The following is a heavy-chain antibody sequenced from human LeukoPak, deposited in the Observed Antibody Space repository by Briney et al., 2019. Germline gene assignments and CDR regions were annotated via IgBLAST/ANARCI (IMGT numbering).Heavy chain of an antibody. CDR2: ISYDGSNK. Sequence: PGGSLRLSCAASGFTFSSYAMHWVRQAPGKGLEWVAVISYDGSNKYYADSVKGRFTISRDNSKNTLYLQMNSLRAGDTAVYYCARDELGEPTYYFDYWGQGTLVTVSS. CDR1: GFTFSSYA. D-gene: IGHD3-10*01. CDR3: ARDELGEPTYYFDY. V-gene: IGHV3-30-3*01. J-gene: IGHJ4*02.